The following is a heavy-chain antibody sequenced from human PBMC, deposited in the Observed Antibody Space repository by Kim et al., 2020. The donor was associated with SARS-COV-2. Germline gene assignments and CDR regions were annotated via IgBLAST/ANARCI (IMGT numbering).Heavy chain of an antibody. V-gene: IGHV4-39*01. CDR3: ARPMPNWFDP. CDR1: GGSISSSSYY. J-gene: IGHJ5*02. Sequence: SETLSLTCTVSGGSISSSSYYWGWIRQPPGKGLEWIGSIYYSGSTYYNPSLKSRVTISVDTSKNQFSLKLSSVTAADTAVYYCARPMPNWFDPWGQGTLVTVSS. D-gene: IGHD2-2*01. CDR2: IYYSGST.